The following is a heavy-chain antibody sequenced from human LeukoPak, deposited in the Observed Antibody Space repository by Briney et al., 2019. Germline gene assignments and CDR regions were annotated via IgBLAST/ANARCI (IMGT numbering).Heavy chain of an antibody. J-gene: IGHJ1*01. CDR1: GYTFTSYG. V-gene: IGHV1-18*01. Sequence: ASVKVSCKASGYTFTSYGISWVRQAPGQGLEWMGWISAYNGNTNYAQKLQGRVTMTTDTSTSTAYMELSSLRSEDTAVYYCASTRPTAEYFQHWGQGTLVTVSS. CDR2: ISAYNGNT. CDR3: ASTRPTAEYFQH.